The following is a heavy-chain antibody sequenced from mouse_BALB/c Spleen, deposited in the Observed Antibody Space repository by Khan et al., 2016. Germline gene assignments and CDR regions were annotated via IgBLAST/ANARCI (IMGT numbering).Heavy chain of an antibody. CDR2: IWRGGST. D-gene: IGHD4-1*01. Sequence: QVQLQQSGPGLVQPSQRLSITCTVSGFSLTSYGVYWVRQSPGKGLEWLGVIWRGGSTDYNAAFMSRLSTTKDNSKSRVFFKMNSMQADDTAIYYCCKANWDVIYYYAMDYWGQGTSGTVSS. CDR1: GFSLTSYG. V-gene: IGHV2-5*01. J-gene: IGHJ4*01. CDR3: CKANWDVIYYYAMDY.